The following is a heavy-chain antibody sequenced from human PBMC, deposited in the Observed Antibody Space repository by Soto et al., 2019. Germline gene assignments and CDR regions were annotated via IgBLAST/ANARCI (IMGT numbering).Heavy chain of an antibody. CDR1: GGSISSSSYY. Sequence: PSETLSLTCTVSGGSISSSSYYWGWIRQPPGKGLEWIGSIYYSGSTYYNPSLKSRVTISVDTSKNQFSLKLSSVTAADTAVYYCARPYGSGSYYYFDDWGQGTLVTVSS. CDR3: ARPYGSGSYYYFDD. J-gene: IGHJ4*02. CDR2: IYYSGST. V-gene: IGHV4-39*01. D-gene: IGHD3-10*01.